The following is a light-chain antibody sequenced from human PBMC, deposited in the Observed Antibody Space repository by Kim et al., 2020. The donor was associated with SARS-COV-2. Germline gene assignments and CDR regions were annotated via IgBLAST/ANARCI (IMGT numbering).Light chain of an antibody. CDR2: DAS. J-gene: IGKJ2*01. Sequence: SLSPGESATLSCRASQNIHLYLSWYQQKPGPAPRLLIYDASNRATGIPTRFSGSGSETDFTLTISSLEPEDFAVYYCQQRSDWPRTFGQGTKLEI. CDR3: QQRSDWPRT. CDR1: QNIHLY. V-gene: IGKV3-11*01.